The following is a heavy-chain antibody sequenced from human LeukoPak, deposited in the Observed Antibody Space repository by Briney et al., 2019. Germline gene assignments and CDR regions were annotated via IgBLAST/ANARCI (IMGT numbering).Heavy chain of an antibody. CDR3: AREGSSGWHPI. J-gene: IGHJ4*02. Sequence: PSETLSLTCTVSGGSISSYYWSWIRQPPGKGLEWIGYIYYSGSTNYNPSLKSRVTISVDTSKNQFSLKLSSVTAADTAVYYCAREGSSGWHPIWGQGTLVTVSS. CDR2: IYYSGST. D-gene: IGHD6-19*01. CDR1: GGSISSYY. V-gene: IGHV4-59*01.